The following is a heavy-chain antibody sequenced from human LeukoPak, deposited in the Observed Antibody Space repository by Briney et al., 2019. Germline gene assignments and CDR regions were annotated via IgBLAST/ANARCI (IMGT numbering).Heavy chain of an antibody. CDR1: GYTFTSYG. D-gene: IGHD3-3*01. Sequence: GASVKVSCKASGYTFTSYGISWVRQAPGQGLERMGWISAYNGNTNYAQKLQGRVTMTTDTSTSTAYMELRSLRSDDTAVYYCARTRNSHYDFWSGYDYWGQGTLVTVSS. V-gene: IGHV1-18*01. J-gene: IGHJ4*02. CDR3: ARTRNSHYDFWSGYDY. CDR2: ISAYNGNT.